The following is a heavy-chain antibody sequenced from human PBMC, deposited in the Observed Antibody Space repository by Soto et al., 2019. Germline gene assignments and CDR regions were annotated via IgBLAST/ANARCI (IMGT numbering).Heavy chain of an antibody. J-gene: IGHJ4*02. CDR3: ARVGQPPSDY. V-gene: IGHV4-34*12. CDR2: IIHTGST. D-gene: IGHD2-2*01. CDR1: RGSFSGYY. Sequence: TETLSLTCAVSRGSFSGYYWIWVRQFPGKGLEWIGEIIHTGSTNYNPSLKSRVTMSIDTSKKEISLKLSSVTAADTAVYYCARVGQPPSDYWGQGTLVTVSS.